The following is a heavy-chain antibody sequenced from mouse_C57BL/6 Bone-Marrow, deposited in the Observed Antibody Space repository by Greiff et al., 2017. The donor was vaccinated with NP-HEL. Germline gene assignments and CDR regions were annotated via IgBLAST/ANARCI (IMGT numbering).Heavy chain of an antibody. CDR1: GFTFSSYG. CDR3: ARTIYYDYDAWFAY. J-gene: IGHJ3*01. CDR2: ISSGGSYT. Sequence: EVKLMESGGDLVEPGGSLKLSCAASGFTFSSYGMSWVRQTPDKRLEWVATISSGGSYTYYPDRVKGRFTISRDNAKNTLYLQMSSLKSEDTAMYYCARTIYYDYDAWFAYWGQGTLVTVSA. V-gene: IGHV5-6*01. D-gene: IGHD2-4*01.